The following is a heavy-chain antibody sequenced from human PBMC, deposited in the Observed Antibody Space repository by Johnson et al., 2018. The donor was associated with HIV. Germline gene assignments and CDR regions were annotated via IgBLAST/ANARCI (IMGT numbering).Heavy chain of an antibody. J-gene: IGHJ3*01. CDR2: ISSDGSST. D-gene: IGHD2-21*02. CDR1: GFTLSSYW. Sequence: VQLVESGGGLVQPGGSLILSCAASGFTLSSYWMHWVRQAPGKGLVWVSRISSDGSSTYYADSVKGRFTFSRADSKHTLFLQMNRLSPEDTAVYYCARDPGNLHCGGDCYPEDAFDLWGQGTMVTVSS. V-gene: IGHV3-74*01. CDR3: ARDPGNLHCGGDCYPEDAFDL.